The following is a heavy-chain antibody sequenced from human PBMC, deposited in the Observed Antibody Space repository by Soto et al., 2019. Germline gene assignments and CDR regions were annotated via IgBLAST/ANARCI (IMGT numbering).Heavy chain of an antibody. J-gene: IGHJ4*02. V-gene: IGHV3-15*01. D-gene: IGHD3-3*01. CDR2: IKSNTDGGTA. Sequence: EVQLVESGGGLVMPGGSLRLSCAASGFTFSYAWMSWVCQAPGKGLEWVGRIKSNTDGGTADYAAPVKGRFTISRDDSESTLYLQMSSLKSEDSALYYCATTSSGYPNWGQGTLVTVSS. CDR3: ATTSSGYPN. CDR1: GFTFSYAW.